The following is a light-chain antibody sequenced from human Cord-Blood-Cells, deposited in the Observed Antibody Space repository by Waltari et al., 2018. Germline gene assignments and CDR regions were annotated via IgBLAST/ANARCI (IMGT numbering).Light chain of an antibody. CDR3: YSAADNSWV. J-gene: IGLJ3*02. CDR1: VVATTH. V-gene: IGLV3-27*01. CDR2: KDS. Sequence: SYELTLPSPVSVSQGQTARSTSSGDVVATTHDRWFQQQQGQAPVLVIYKDSERPSGIPERFSGSSSGTTVTLTISGAQVEDEADYYCYSAADNSWVFGGGTKLTVL.